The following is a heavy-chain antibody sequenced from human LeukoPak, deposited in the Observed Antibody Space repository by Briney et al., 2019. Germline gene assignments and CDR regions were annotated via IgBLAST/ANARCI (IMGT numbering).Heavy chain of an antibody. V-gene: IGHV3-9*01. D-gene: IGHD6-13*01. CDR2: ISWNSGSI. J-gene: IGHJ6*02. CDR1: GFTFDDYA. Sequence: GRSLRLSCAASGFTFDDYAMHWVRQAPGKGLEWVSGISWNSGSIGHADSVKGRFTISRDNAKNSLYLQMNSLRAEDTALYYCAKVGQRSGSSWSRRIYYYGMDVWGQGTTVTVSS. CDR3: AKVGQRSGSSWSRRIYYYGMDV.